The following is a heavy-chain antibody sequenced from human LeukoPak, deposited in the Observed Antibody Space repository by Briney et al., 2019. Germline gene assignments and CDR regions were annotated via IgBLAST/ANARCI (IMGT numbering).Heavy chain of an antibody. Sequence: GASVKVSCKASGGTFSSYAISWVRQAPGQGLEWMGGIIPIFGTANYAQKFQGRVTITADESTSTAYMELSSLRSEDTAVYYCARDQGIAVASNYYYGMDGWVQGTKVTVYS. V-gene: IGHV1-69*13. CDR3: ARDQGIAVASNYYYGMDG. CDR1: GGTFSSYA. D-gene: IGHD6-19*01. CDR2: IIPIFGTA. J-gene: IGHJ6*02.